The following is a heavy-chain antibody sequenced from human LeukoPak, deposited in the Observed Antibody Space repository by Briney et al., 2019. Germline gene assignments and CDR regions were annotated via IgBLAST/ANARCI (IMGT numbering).Heavy chain of an antibody. CDR1: GVSISPYY. V-gene: IGHV4-59*12. D-gene: IGHD6-13*01. Sequence: PSETLSLTCTVSGVSISPYYWSWIRQPPGQGLEWIGYIYYSGSTNYNPSLKSRVTMSVDTSKNQFSLKLSSVTAADTAVYYCARDVAAAGTNYYYGMGVWGQGTTVTVSS. J-gene: IGHJ6*02. CDR3: ARDVAAAGTNYYYGMGV. CDR2: IYYSGST.